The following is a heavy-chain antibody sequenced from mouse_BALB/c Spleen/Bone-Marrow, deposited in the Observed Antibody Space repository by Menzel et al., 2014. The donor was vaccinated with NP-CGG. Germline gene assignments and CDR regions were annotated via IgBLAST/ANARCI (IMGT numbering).Heavy chain of an antibody. J-gene: IGHJ4*01. V-gene: IGHV4-1*02. Sequence: EVKVVESGGGLVQPGGSLKLSCAASGFDFSRYWMSWVRQAPGKGLEWIGEINPDSRTINYTPSLKDKFIISRDNAKNTLYLQMSKVRSEDTALYYCARPSRAMDYWGQGTSVTVSS. CDR2: INPDSRTI. CDR3: ARPSRAMDY. CDR1: GFDFSRYW.